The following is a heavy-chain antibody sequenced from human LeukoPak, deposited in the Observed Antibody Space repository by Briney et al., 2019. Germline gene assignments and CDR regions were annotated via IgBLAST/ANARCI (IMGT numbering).Heavy chain of an antibody. CDR2: IYTSGST. CDR1: GGSISSATYY. J-gene: IGHJ4*02. V-gene: IGHV4-61*02. CDR3: ARLTLPYFGELGFDY. Sequence: SETLSLTCTVSGGSISSATYYWNWIRQPAGKGLEWIGRIYTSGSTNYNPSLKSRVTISVDTSKNQFSLKLSSVTAADTAVYYCARLTLPYFGELGFDYWGQGTLVTVSS. D-gene: IGHD3-10*01.